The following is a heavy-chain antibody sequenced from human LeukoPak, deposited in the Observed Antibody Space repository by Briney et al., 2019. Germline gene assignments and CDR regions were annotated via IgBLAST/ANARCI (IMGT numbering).Heavy chain of an antibody. V-gene: IGHV3-23*01. D-gene: IGHD6-19*01. J-gene: IGHJ4*02. CDR2: IVGSGSST. Sequence: PGGSLRLSCAASGFTFNTYAMSWVRQAPGKGLEWVSTIVGSGSSTYYADSVKGRFTISRDNSKNTLYLQMNSLRAEDTAVYYCAEAYSSGWYYFDFWGQGTLVTVSS. CDR1: GFTFNTYA. CDR3: AEAYSSGWYYFDF.